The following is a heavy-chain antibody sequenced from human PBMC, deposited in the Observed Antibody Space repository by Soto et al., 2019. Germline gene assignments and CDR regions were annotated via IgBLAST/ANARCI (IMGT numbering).Heavy chain of an antibody. CDR2: IIPIFGTA. CDR3: ARCADGYNYWFDP. CDR1: GGTFSSYA. D-gene: IGHD5-12*01. V-gene: IGHV1-69*13. J-gene: IGHJ5*02. Sequence: GPSVKVSCKASGGTFSSYAISWVRQAPGQGLEWMGGIIPIFGTANYAQKFQGRVTITADESTSTAYMELSSLRSEDTAVYYCARCADGYNYWFDPWGQGTLVTVSS.